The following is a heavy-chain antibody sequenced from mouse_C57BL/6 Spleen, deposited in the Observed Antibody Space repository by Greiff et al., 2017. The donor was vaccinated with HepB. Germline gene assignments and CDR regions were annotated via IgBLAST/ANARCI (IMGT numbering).Heavy chain of an antibody. CDR2: IYPGSGST. Sequence: QVQLQQPGAELVKPGASVKMSCKASGYTFTSYWITWVKQRPGQGLEWIGDIYPGSGSTNYNEKFKSKATLTVDTSSSTAYMQLSSLTSEDSAVYYCERSHYGSSSSFAYWGQGTLVTVSA. CDR1: GYTFTSYW. D-gene: IGHD1-1*01. CDR3: ERSHYGSSSSFAY. J-gene: IGHJ3*01. V-gene: IGHV1-55*01.